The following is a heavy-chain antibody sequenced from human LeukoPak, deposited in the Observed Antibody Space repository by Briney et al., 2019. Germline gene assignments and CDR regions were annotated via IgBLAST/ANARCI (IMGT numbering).Heavy chain of an antibody. CDR2: ISAYNGNT. V-gene: IGHV1-18*01. J-gene: IGHJ6*02. CDR1: GYTFTSYG. D-gene: IGHD2-2*02. Sequence: ASVKVSCKASGYTFTSYGISWVRQAPGQGLEWMGWISAYNGNTNYAQELQGRVTMTTDTSTSTAYMELRSLRSDDTAVYYCARDDPLGYCSSTSCYTGYGMDVWGQGTTVTVSS. CDR3: ARDDPLGYCSSTSCYTGYGMDV.